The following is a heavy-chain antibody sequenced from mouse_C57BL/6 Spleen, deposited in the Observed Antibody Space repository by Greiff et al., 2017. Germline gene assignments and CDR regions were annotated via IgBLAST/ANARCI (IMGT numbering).Heavy chain of an antibody. Sequence: VQLQQSGASVKISCTASGYAFSSYWMNWVKQRPGKGLEWIGQIYPGDGDTNYNGKFKGKATLTADKSSSTAYMQRSSLTSEDAAVYFCAGYYGNLYAMDYWGQGTSVTVSS. D-gene: IGHD2-1*01. J-gene: IGHJ4*01. CDR1: GYAFSSYW. CDR3: AGYYGNLYAMDY. V-gene: IGHV1-80*01. CDR2: IYPGDGDT.